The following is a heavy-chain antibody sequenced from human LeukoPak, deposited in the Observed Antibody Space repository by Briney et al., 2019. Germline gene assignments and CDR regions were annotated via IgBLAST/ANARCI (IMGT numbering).Heavy chain of an antibody. V-gene: IGHV4-31*03. D-gene: IGHD5-18*01. Sequence: SQTLSLTCTVSGGSISSGGHYWSWIRQHPGKGLEWIGYIYYSGSTYYNPSLKSRVTISVDTSKNQFSLKLSSVTAADTAVYYCARDLTAMVLDYWGQGTLVTVSS. J-gene: IGHJ4*02. CDR1: GGSISSGGHY. CDR3: ARDLTAMVLDY. CDR2: IYYSGST.